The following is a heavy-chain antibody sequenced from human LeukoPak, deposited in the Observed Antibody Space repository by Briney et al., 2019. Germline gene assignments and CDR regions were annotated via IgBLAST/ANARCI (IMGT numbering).Heavy chain of an antibody. CDR1: GFTFSSYG. D-gene: IGHD6-19*01. Sequence: GGSLRLSCAASGFTFSSYGMHWVRQAPGKGLEWVAVIWYDGSNKYYADSVKGRFIISRDNSKNTLYPQMNSLRAGDTAVYYCARVSSSGWYWGMNIDYWGQGTLVTVSS. CDR2: IWYDGSNK. CDR3: ARVSSSGWYWGMNIDY. J-gene: IGHJ4*02. V-gene: IGHV3-33*01.